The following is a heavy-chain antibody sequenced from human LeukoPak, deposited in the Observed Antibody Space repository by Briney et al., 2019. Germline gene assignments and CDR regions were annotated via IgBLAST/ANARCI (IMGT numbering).Heavy chain of an antibody. D-gene: IGHD6-13*01. CDR2: INHSGST. CDR1: GGSFSGYY. CDR3: ARGPIAAAPFDY. Sequence: SETLSLTCAVYGGSFSGYYWSWIRQPPGKGLEWIGEINHSGSTNYNPSLKSRVTISVDTSKNQFSLKLSSVTAADTAVYYCARGPIAAAPFDYWGQGTLVTVSS. V-gene: IGHV4-34*01. J-gene: IGHJ4*02.